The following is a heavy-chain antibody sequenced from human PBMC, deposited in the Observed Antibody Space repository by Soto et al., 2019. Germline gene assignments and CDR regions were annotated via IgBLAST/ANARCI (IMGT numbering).Heavy chain of an antibody. CDR3: ARAGYSSTWSNLLDRSGLDV. D-gene: IGHD6-13*01. CDR2: IYSSGST. CDR1: GGSISGYY. V-gene: IGHV4-4*07. J-gene: IGHJ6*02. Sequence: QVQLQESGPGLVKPSETLSLTCTVSGGSISGYYWSWIRQPAGKGLEWIGRIYSSGSTNYNPSLKSRVTMSVDTSKNQFSLKLTSVTAADTAVYYCARAGYSSTWSNLLDRSGLDVWGQGTTVTVSS.